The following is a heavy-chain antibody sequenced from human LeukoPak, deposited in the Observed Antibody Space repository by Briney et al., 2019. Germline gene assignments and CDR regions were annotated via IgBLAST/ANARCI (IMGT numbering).Heavy chain of an antibody. CDR2: ISSSDSTT. CDR1: GFRFRDYS. D-gene: IGHD3-9*01. J-gene: IGHJ5*02. CDR3: ARNTIFHP. Sequence: GGSLRLSCEASGFRFRDYSMNWVRQTPGKGLQWISYISSSDSTTYYTDSVRGRFTISRDNAKSSLYLLMNSLRDEDTGIYYCARNTIFHPWGQGTLVTVSS. V-gene: IGHV3-48*02.